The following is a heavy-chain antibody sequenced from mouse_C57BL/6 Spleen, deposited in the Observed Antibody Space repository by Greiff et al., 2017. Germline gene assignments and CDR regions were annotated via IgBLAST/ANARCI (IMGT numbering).Heavy chain of an antibody. V-gene: IGHV5-17*01. CDR3: ARILRSYAMDY. CDR1: GFTFSDYG. CDR2: ISSGSSTI. J-gene: IGHJ4*01. D-gene: IGHD1-1*01. Sequence: VQLKESGGGLVKPGGSLKLSCAASGFTFSDYGMHWVRQAPEKGLEWVAYISSGSSTIYYADTVKGRFTISRDNAKNTLCLHMTSLRSEDTAMYYCARILRSYAMDYWGQGTSVTVSS.